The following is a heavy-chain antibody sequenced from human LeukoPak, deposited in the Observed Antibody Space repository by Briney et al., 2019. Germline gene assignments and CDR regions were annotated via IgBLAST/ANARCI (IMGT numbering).Heavy chain of an antibody. CDR2: IIPIFGTA. D-gene: IGHD3-3*01. V-gene: IGHV1-69*13. CDR1: GGTFSSYA. CDR3: ARAGSSYDFWSGYYSVGLDY. Sequence: SVKVSCKASGGTFSSYAISWVRQAPGQGLEWMGGIIPIFGTANYAQKFQGRVTITADESTGTAYMELSSLRSEDTAVYYCARAGSSYDFWSGYYSVGLDYWGQGTLVTVSS. J-gene: IGHJ4*02.